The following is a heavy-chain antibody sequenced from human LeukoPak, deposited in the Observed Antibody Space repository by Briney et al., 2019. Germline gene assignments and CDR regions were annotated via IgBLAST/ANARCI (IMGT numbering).Heavy chain of an antibody. D-gene: IGHD3-10*01. J-gene: IGHJ5*02. CDR2: IYYSGST. CDR3: ARSLWFGEWWFDP. CDR1: GGSICSYY. Sequence: SETLSLTCTVSGGSICSYYWSWIRQPPGKGLEWIGYIYYSGSTSYNPSLKSRVTISVDTSKNQFSLKLSSVTAADTAVYYCARSLWFGEWWFDPWGQGTLVTVSS. V-gene: IGHV4-59*01.